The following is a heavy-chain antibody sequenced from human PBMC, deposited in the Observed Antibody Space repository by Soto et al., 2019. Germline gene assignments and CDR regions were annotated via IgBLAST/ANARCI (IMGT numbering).Heavy chain of an antibody. CDR1: SASLDSDN. CDR3: ARMRGLGEIPPSFDQ. J-gene: IGHJ4*01. Sequence: QVHLQESGPGLVKPSETLSLTCAVSSASLDSDNWSWIRQPPGKGLEWIGYIVPNGSTNYNPSIRGRDPISIAESMSQFSLTLDTAFAADAVVYFCARMRGLGEIPPSFDQWCQGTLVTVYS. D-gene: IGHD3-16*01. CDR2: IVPNGST. V-gene: IGHV4-59*12.